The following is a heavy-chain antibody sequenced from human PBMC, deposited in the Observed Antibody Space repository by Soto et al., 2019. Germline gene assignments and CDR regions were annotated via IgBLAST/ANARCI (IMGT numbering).Heavy chain of an antibody. J-gene: IGHJ4*02. D-gene: IGHD3-22*01. Sequence: SSETLSLTCAVYGGSISGYYWSWIRQPPGKGLEWIGEINHSGSTNYNPSLKSRVTISVDTSKNQFSLKLSSVTAADTAVYYCARWASGYYYDSSGYPLFDYWGQGTLVTVSS. CDR3: ARWASGYYYDSSGYPLFDY. CDR2: INHSGST. V-gene: IGHV4-34*01. CDR1: GGSISGYY.